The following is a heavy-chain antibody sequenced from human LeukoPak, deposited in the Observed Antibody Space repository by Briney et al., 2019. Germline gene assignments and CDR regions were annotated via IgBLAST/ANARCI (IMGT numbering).Heavy chain of an antibody. Sequence: ASVKVSCKAFGYTFTSNYMHWVRQAPGQGLEWMGIINPTGDSTWYAQKFQGRVTMTRDLATSTDYMEVSSLRSEDTAVYYCARDNSMGASAWWFDPWGQGTLVTVSS. CDR2: INPTGDST. CDR3: ARDNSMGASAWWFDP. D-gene: IGHD1-26*01. V-gene: IGHV1-46*01. CDR1: GYTFTSNY. J-gene: IGHJ5*02.